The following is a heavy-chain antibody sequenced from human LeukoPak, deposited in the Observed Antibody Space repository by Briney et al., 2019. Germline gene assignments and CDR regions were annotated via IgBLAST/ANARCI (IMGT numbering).Heavy chain of an antibody. CDR2: IIPIFGTA. CDR1: GGTFSSYA. Sequence: SVKVSCKASGGTFSSYAISWVRQAPGQGLEWMGGIIPIFGTANYAQKFQGRVTITADESTSTAYMELSSLRSEDTAVYYCATQGRGGQLVEYYFDYWGQGTLVTVSS. V-gene: IGHV1-69*13. D-gene: IGHD6-13*01. CDR3: ATQGRGGQLVEYYFDY. J-gene: IGHJ4*02.